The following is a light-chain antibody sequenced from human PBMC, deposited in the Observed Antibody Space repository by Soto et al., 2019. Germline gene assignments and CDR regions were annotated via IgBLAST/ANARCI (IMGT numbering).Light chain of an antibody. CDR3: SSYTSSSTLGV. V-gene: IGLV2-14*01. J-gene: IGLJ1*01. CDR1: SSDVGGYNY. CDR2: DVS. Sequence: QSVLTQPASLSGSSGQSITISCPGTSSDVGGYNYVSWYQQHPGKAPKLMIYDVSNRPSGVSNRFSGSKSGNTASLTISGLQAEDEADYYCSSYTSSSTLGVFGTGTKVTVL.